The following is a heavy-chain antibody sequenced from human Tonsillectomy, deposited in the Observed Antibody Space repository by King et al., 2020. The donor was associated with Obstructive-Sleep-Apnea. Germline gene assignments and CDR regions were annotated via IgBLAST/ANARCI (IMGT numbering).Heavy chain of an antibody. V-gene: IGHV3-49*03. CDR1: GFSFGDHA. J-gene: IGHJ4*02. Sequence: VQLVESGGGLVQPGRSLRLSCTASGFSFGDHAMSWFRQAPGKGLEWVGFIRSQANGGTPEYAASVKGRFTVSRDDSKSIAYLQMNTPKTEDTAVYYCTRVWVEKATTPIDFWGQGTLVTVSS. CDR2: IRSQANGGTP. D-gene: IGHD5-24*01. CDR3: TRVWVEKATTPIDF.